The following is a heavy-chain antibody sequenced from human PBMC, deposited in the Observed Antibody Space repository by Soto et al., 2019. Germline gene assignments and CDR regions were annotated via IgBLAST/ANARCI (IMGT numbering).Heavy chain of an antibody. Sequence: LRLSCAASGFTFSSYAMSWVRQAPGKGLEWVSAISGSGGSTYYADSVKGRFTISRDNSKNTLYLQMNSLRAEDTAVYYCAKATYYYDSSGYYPFDYWGQGTLVTVSS. J-gene: IGHJ4*02. V-gene: IGHV3-23*01. CDR3: AKATYYYDSSGYYPFDY. D-gene: IGHD3-22*01. CDR2: ISGSGGST. CDR1: GFTFSSYA.